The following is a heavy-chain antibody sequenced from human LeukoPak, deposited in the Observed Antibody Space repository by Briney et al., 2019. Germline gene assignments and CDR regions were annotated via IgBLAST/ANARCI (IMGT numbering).Heavy chain of an antibody. CDR1: GFTFNTFN. CDR3: ARGHYDVLAASYKWTPDY. Sequence: GGSLRLSCAASGFTFNTFNMNWVRQAPGKGLEWVSSITSGGDYIYYADSVKGRSTTSRDNAKNSLSLQLNSLRVEDTAVYYCARGHYDVLAASYKWTPDYWGQGTLVTVSS. V-gene: IGHV3-21*01. J-gene: IGHJ4*02. CDR2: ITSGGDYI. D-gene: IGHD3-9*01.